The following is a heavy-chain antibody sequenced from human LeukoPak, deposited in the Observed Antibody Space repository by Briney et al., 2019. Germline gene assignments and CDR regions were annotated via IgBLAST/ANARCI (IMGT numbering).Heavy chain of an antibody. CDR2: ISAYNGNT. CDR3: ARDLQLWLSPLRY. V-gene: IGHV1-18*04. J-gene: IGHJ4*02. D-gene: IGHD5-18*01. CDR1: GYTFSAYY. Sequence: ASVKVSCKASGYTFSAYYMHWVRQAPGQGLEWMGWISAYNGNTNYAQKLQGRVTMTTDTSTSTAYMELRSLRSDDTAVYYCARDLQLWLSPLRYWGQGTLVTVSS.